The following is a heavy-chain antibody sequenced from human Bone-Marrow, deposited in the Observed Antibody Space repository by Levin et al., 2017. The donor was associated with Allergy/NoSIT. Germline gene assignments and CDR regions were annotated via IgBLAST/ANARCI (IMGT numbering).Heavy chain of an antibody. J-gene: IGHJ3*02. CDR3: ARERGDSDACDI. D-gene: IGHD2-21*02. Sequence: PSQTLSLTCTVSGGSISNGDDYWSWIRQPPGKGLEWIGYIYYTGNTYYNPSLKSRVTISADTPKNQFSLKISSVTAAGTAVYYCARERGDSDACDIWGQGTMVTVSS. CDR2: IYYTGNT. V-gene: IGHV4-30-4*01. CDR1: GGSISNGDDY.